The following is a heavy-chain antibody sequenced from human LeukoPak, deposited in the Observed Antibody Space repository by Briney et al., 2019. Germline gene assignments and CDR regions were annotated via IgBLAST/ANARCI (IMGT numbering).Heavy chain of an antibody. CDR1: GLTFSSYA. Sequence: QSGGSLRLSCAASGLTFSSYAMHWVRQAPGKGLEWVAVISYDGSNKYYADSVKGRFTISRDNSKNTLYLQMNSLRAEDTAVYYCARDYSAYYDSSGYYYNWGQGTLVTVSS. D-gene: IGHD3-22*01. CDR2: ISYDGSNK. V-gene: IGHV3-30-3*01. CDR3: ARDYSAYYDSSGYYYN. J-gene: IGHJ4*02.